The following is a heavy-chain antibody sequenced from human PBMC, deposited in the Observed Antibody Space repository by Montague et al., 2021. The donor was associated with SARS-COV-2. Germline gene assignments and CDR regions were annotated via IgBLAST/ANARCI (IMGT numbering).Heavy chain of an antibody. D-gene: IGHD6-25*01. CDR2: ILHSGTA. V-gene: IGHV4-4*02. Sequence: SETLSLTCAVSGGSIKTYIWWSWVRQAPGKGLEWLGEILHSGTANYNPSLKSRVTISVGKSRNEFSLKLCSLTAADTAVYFCAKDVSLSAAALDSWGQGTLVTVSS. CDR1: GGSIKTYIW. CDR3: AKDVSLSAAALDS. J-gene: IGHJ4*02.